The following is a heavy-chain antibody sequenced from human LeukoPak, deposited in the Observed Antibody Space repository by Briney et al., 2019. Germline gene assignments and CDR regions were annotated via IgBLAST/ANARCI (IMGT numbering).Heavy chain of an antibody. CDR3: ARGSQDYYDSSGYYYFDY. D-gene: IGHD3-22*01. CDR2: INPSGGST. CDR1: GYTFTSYY. Sequence: GASVKVSCKASGYTFTSYYMHWVRQAPGQGLEWMGIINPSGGSTSYAQKFQGRVTMTRDTSTSTVYMELSSLRSEDTAVYYCARGSQDYYDSSGYYYFDYWGQGTLVTVSS. V-gene: IGHV1-46*01. J-gene: IGHJ4*02.